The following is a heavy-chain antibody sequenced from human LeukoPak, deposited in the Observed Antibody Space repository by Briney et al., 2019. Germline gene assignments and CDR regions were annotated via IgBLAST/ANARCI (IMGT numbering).Heavy chain of an antibody. Sequence: GGSLRLPCAASGFTFSSYAMSWFRRAPGKGLVGFFAIRGSGGSTNYADSVKGRFTISRDNSKNTLYLKMNTLRAEDTAVYYCARAQIRCLGWSSFDYWGQGTLVTVSS. J-gene: IGHJ4*02. CDR1: GFTFSSYA. CDR3: ARAQIRCLGWSSFDY. CDR2: IRGSGGST. V-gene: IGHV3-23*01. D-gene: IGHD3-3*01.